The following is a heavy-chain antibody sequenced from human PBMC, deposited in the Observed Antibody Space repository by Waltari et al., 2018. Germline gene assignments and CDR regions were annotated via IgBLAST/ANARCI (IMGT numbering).Heavy chain of an antibody. CDR3: ARGRRRYCSSTSCPKPGFDP. CDR1: GGSFSGYY. J-gene: IGHJ5*02. V-gene: IGHV4-34*01. D-gene: IGHD2-2*01. Sequence: QVQLQQWGAGLLKPSETLSLTCAVYGGSFSGYYWSWIRQPPGEGLEWIGESNQGGSTNYNPARRSRVTRSGDTSKNQVSLKLGSVTAADTAVYYCARGRRRYCSSTSCPKPGFDPWGQGTLVTVSS. CDR2: SNQGGST.